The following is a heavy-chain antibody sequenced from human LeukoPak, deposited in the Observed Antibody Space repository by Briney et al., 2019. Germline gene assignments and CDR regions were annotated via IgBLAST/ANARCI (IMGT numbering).Heavy chain of an antibody. V-gene: IGHV1-8*01. CDR3: ARGSVGYCSSTSCSINWYFDL. D-gene: IGHD2-2*01. CDR1: GYTFTSYD. CDR2: MNPNSGNT. J-gene: IGHJ2*01. Sequence: ASVKVSCKASGYTFTSYDINWVRQATGQGLEWMGWMNPNSGNTGYAQKFQGRVTMTRNTSISTAYMELSSLRYEDTAVYYCARGSVGYCSSTSCSINWYFDLWGRGTLVTVSS.